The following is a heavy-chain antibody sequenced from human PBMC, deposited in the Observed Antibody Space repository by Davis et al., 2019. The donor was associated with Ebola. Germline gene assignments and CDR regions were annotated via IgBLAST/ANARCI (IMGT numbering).Heavy chain of an antibody. CDR3: TTVRSSSRGGNWFDP. D-gene: IGHD6-13*01. V-gene: IGHV3-15*01. Sequence: GESLKLSCAASGFTFSSYSMNWVRQAPGKGPEWVGRIKSKTDGGTTDYAAPVKGRFTISRDDSKNTLYLQMNSLKTEDTAVYYCTTVRSSSRGGNWFDPWGQGTLVTVSS. J-gene: IGHJ5*02. CDR1: GFTFSSYS. CDR2: IKSKTDGGTT.